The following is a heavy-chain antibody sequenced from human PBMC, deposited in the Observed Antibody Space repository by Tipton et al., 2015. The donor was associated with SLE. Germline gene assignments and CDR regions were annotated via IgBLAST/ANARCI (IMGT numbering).Heavy chain of an antibody. CDR2: ISWDSGDT. CDR3: AKDIAPFRGVGAFDY. D-gene: IGHD1-26*01. V-gene: IGHV3-9*01. CDR1: GFTFDDYA. J-gene: IGHJ4*02. Sequence: SLRLSCAASGFTFDDYAMHWVRHVPGKGLEWVSGISWDSGDTGYADSVEGRFTISRDNAKNSLYLQMSSLRAEDTAFYYCAKDIAPFRGVGAFDYWGQGTQVTVSS.